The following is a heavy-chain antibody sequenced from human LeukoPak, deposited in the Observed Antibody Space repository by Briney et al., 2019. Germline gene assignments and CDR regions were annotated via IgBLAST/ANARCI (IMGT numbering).Heavy chain of an antibody. J-gene: IGHJ4*02. V-gene: IGHV3-11*04. D-gene: IGHD2-21*02. CDR2: ITDSGSTT. CDR3: ARIYCGGDCPHYYFDH. CDR1: GFTFSNYY. Sequence: GGSLRLSCAASGFTFSNYYMSWIRQAPGKGLEWLSYITDSGSTTSYADSVKGRFTVSRDNAKNSLYLQMNSLRVEDTAVYLCARIYCGGDCPHYYFDHWGQGTLVTVSS.